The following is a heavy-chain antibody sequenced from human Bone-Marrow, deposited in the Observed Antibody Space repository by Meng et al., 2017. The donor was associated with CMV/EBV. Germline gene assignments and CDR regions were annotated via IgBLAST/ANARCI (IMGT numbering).Heavy chain of an antibody. CDR3: ARGGNSGYYYGMDV. D-gene: IGHD4-23*01. V-gene: IGHV3-74*01. CDR1: GFTFSSYW. Sequence: GESLKISCAASGFTFSSYWMHWVRQAPGKGLVWVSRINSDGSSTSYADSVKGRFTISRDNAKNSLYLQMNSLRAEDTAVYYCARGGNSGYYYGMDVWGQGTTVTVSS. CDR2: INSDGSST. J-gene: IGHJ6*01.